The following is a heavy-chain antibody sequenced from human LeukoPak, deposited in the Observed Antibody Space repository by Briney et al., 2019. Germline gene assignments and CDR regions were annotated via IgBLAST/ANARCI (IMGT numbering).Heavy chain of an antibody. CDR1: GGSFSGYY. CDR3: ARSVMVYAIPSYYYYYYMDV. CDR2: INHSGST. Sequence: SETLSLTCAVYGGSFSGYYWSWIRQPPGKGLEWIGEINHSGSTNYNPSLKSRVTISVDTSKNQFSLKLSSVTAADTAVYYCARSVMVYAIPSYYYYYYMDVWGKGTTVTVSS. J-gene: IGHJ6*03. V-gene: IGHV4-34*01. D-gene: IGHD2-8*01.